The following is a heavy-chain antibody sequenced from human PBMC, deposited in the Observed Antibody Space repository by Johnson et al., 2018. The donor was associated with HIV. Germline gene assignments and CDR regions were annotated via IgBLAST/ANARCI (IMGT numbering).Heavy chain of an antibody. CDR1: GFTFSSYA. V-gene: IGHV3-30*04. Sequence: QVQLVESGGGVVQPGRSLRLSCAASGFTFSSYAMHWVRQAPGKGLEWVAVISYDGSNKYYPDSVKGRFTISRVNSKNMLYLQMNYLRVEDTAVYYCARLERLGGLSRVLDMWGQGTMVTVSS. D-gene: IGHD6-19*01. J-gene: IGHJ3*02. CDR3: ARLERLGGLSRVLDM. CDR2: ISYDGSNK.